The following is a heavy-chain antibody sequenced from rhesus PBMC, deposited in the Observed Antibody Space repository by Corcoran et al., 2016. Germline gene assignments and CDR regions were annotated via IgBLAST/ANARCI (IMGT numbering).Heavy chain of an antibody. CDR3: ANGLQRILY. V-gene: IGHV4S7*01. Sequence: QLQESGPGLVKPSETLSLTCAVSGGSISNRYGWRWIRPPPGKGLEWIGKVFGGIESTSYNPSLKSRVTISKDTSKNQFSLKLNSVTAADTAVYYCANGLQRILYWGQGVLVTVSS. CDR2: VFGGIEST. D-gene: IGHD6-19*01. J-gene: IGHJ4*01. CDR1: GGSISNRYG.